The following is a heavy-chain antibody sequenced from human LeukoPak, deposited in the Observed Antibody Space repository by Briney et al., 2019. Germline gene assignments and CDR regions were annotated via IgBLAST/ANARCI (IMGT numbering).Heavy chain of an antibody. J-gene: IGHJ3*02. V-gene: IGHV4-30-4*01. CDR3: ARVNSSGCYPAFDI. CDR1: GGSISSGDYY. D-gene: IGHD6-19*01. CDR2: IYYSGST. Sequence: SQTLSLTCTVSGGSISSGDYYWSWIRQPPGKGLEWIGYIYYSGSTYYNPSLKSRVTISVDTSKNQFSLKLSSVTAADTAVYYCARVNSSGCYPAFDIWGQGTMVTVSS.